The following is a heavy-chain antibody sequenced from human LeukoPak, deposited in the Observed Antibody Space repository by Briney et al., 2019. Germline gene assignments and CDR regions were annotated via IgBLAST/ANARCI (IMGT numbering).Heavy chain of an antibody. J-gene: IGHJ4*02. CDR2: INPNSGGT. Sequence: GASVKVSCKASGYTFTGYYMHWVRQAPGQGLEWMGWINPNSGGTNYAQKFQGRVTMTRGTSISTAYMELSSLRSEDTAVYYCARGAAYYDILTGRRDFDYWGQGTLVTVSS. CDR1: GYTFTGYY. CDR3: ARGAAYYDILTGRRDFDY. V-gene: IGHV1-2*02. D-gene: IGHD3-9*01.